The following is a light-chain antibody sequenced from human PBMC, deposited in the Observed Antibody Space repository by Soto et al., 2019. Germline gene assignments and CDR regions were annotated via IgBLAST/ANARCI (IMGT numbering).Light chain of an antibody. J-gene: IGLJ1*01. CDR1: SSDVGGYNY. V-gene: IGLV2-14*01. Sequence: QSVLTQPASVSGSPGQSITISCTGTSSDVGGYNYVSWYQQHPGKAPKLMIYDVSNRPSGVSNRFSGSKSGNTASLTISGLQAEDEADSYCSSYTSSSTLEYVFGTGTKVTVL. CDR3: SSYTSSSTLEYV. CDR2: DVS.